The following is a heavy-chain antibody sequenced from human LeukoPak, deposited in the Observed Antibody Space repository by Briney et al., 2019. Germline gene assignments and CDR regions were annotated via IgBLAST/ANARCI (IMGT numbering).Heavy chain of an antibody. CDR2: IRSKANSYAT. V-gene: IGHV3-73*01. CDR1: GFTFSGSV. CDR3: TRLWGDCGGDCCYHDY. J-gene: IGHJ4*02. D-gene: IGHD2-21*02. Sequence: GGSLKLSCAASGFTFSGSVMHWVRQASGKGLEWVGRIRSKANSYATAYAASVRGRFTISRDDSKNTAYLQMNSLKTEDTAVYYCTRLWGDCGGDCCYHDYWGQGTLVTVSS.